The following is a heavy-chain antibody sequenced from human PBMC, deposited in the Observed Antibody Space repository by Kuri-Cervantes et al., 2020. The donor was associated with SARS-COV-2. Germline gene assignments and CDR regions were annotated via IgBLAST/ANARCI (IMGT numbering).Heavy chain of an antibody. D-gene: IGHD5-18*01. CDR1: GFTFSSYW. J-gene: IGHJ6*03. CDR3: ARARSIQLWYYYYYYYYMDV. Sequence: GESLELSWASSGFTFSSYWMSWVRQAPGKGLEWVANIKQDGSEKYYVDSVKGRFTISRDNAKNSLYLQMNSLRAEDTAVYYCARARSIQLWYYYYYYYYMDVWGKGTTVTVSS. V-gene: IGHV3-7*01. CDR2: IKQDGSEK.